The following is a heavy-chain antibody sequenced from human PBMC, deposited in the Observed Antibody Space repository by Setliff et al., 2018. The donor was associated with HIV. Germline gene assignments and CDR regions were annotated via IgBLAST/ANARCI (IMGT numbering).Heavy chain of an antibody. J-gene: IGHJ4*02. CDR1: GGTFTNYI. D-gene: IGHD3-22*01. Sequence: ASVKVSCKASGGTFTNYIYSWVRQAPGQGPEWMGGIIPMYGVTNYAQKLQGRVTMTTDTSTSTAYMELRSLRSDDTAVYYCARDTVYYDSSGYYVYWGQGTLVTVSS. CDR3: ARDTVYYDSSGYYVY. V-gene: IGHV1-18*01. CDR2: IIPMYGVT.